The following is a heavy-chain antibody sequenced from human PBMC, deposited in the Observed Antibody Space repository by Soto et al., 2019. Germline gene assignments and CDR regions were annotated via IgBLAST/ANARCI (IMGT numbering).Heavy chain of an antibody. J-gene: IGHJ4*02. CDR2: ISGSGTTI. V-gene: IGHV3-23*01. Sequence: PGGSLRLSCAVSGFTFSTYAMSWVRQAPGKGLEWVSAISGSGTTIYYADSVKGRFTISRDNSRDTLYLQMNSLRAEDAAVYYCAKAGPYYFDYWGQGTLVTVSS. CDR3: AKAGPYYFDY. CDR1: GFTFSTYA.